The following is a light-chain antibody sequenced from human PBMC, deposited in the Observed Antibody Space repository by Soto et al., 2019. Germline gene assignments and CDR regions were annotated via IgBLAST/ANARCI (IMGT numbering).Light chain of an antibody. CDR1: SSDIGTFSS. Sequence: QSALTQPPSASGSPGQSVTISCTGTSSDIGTFSSISWYQQYPGKAPKLMIFGVSQRPSGVPDRFSGSKSANTASLTVSGLQDEDEADYYCCSYAGSHTWVFGTGTKLTVL. CDR3: CSYAGSHTWV. J-gene: IGLJ1*01. CDR2: GVS. V-gene: IGLV2-8*01.